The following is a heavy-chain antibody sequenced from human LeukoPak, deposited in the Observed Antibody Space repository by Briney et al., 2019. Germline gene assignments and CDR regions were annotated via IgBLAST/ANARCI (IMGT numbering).Heavy chain of an antibody. Sequence: PSEGPSLTCTISDDSLVGYDCRSRWSPPQKKLEWIGHIYYSGSTNYNPALQSRVTLPLDTSKPRFSLRLTSVTAAATAGYCCAVFGWGLNWCDLWGQRTLVSVSS. CDR2: IYYSGST. CDR1: DDSLVGYD. J-gene: IGHJ5*02. CDR3: AVFGWGLNWCDL. V-gene: IGHV4-59*12. D-gene: IGHD3-3*01.